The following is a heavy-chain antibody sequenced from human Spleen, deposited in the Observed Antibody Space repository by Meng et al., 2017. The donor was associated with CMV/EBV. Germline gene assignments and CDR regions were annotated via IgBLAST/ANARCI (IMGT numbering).Heavy chain of an antibody. Sequence: SGYTCSNFAINWVRQAPGQGLEWMGGIIPILRIGNYAENFQGRVTITVDKSTSTAYMELGGLRSDDTAIYYCARVWDEDGGNTYFDYWGQGTVVTVSS. CDR1: GYTCSNFA. CDR2: IIPILRIG. CDR3: ARVWDEDGGNTYFDY. D-gene: IGHD4-23*01. V-gene: IGHV1-69*10. J-gene: IGHJ4*02.